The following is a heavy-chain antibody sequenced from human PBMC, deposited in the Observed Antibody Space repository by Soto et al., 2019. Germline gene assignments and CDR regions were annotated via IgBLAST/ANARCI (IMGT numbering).Heavy chain of an antibody. CDR1: GGSIRSYY. V-gene: IGHV4-59*01. Sequence: QVRLQESGPGLVKPSETLSLTCTVSGGSIRSYYWSWIRQAPGKGLEWIGYLYNSGSTVYNPSLKSRVTISVDTSKNQFSLKLHSVTAADTAVYYWARDLWGYCGTDCYPLDVWGQGTTVTVSS. J-gene: IGHJ6*02. CDR3: ARDLWGYCGTDCYPLDV. CDR2: LYNSGST. D-gene: IGHD2-21*02.